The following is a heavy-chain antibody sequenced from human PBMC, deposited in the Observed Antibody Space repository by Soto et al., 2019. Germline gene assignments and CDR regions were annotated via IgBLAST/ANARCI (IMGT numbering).Heavy chain of an antibody. D-gene: IGHD6-25*01. CDR3: AKESGRPGGYYGMDV. CDR2: ISYDGSNK. J-gene: IGHJ6*02. V-gene: IGHV3-30*18. Sequence: QVQLVESGGGVVQPGRSLRLSCAASGFTFSSYGMHWVRQAPGKGLEWVAVISYDGSNKYYADSVKGRFTISRDNSKNTLYLQMNSLRAEDTAVYYCAKESGRPGGYYGMDVWGQGTTVTVSS. CDR1: GFTFSSYG.